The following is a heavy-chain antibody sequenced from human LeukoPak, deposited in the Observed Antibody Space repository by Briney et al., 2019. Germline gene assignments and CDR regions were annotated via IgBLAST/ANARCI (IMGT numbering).Heavy chain of an antibody. CDR3: VRDVSDSSGHPLTEGDCDY. CDR1: GFTFNKFG. CDR2: ISSGSGNI. D-gene: IGHD3-22*01. V-gene: IGHV3-21*06. Sequence: PGGSLRLSCAASGFTFNKFGMNWVRQAPGKGLEWVSSISSGSGNIYYADSVKGRFTISRDNAKNSLYLQMNSLRVEDTAVYYCVRDVSDSSGHPLTEGDCDYWGQGTLVTVSS. J-gene: IGHJ4*02.